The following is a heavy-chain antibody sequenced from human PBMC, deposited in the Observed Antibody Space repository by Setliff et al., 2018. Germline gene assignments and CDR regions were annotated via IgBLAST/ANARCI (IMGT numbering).Heavy chain of an antibody. CDR1: GGSFSGYY. D-gene: IGHD3-3*01. CDR2: MNDRRNR. CDR3: ARKSGFQYIDV. J-gene: IGHJ6*03. V-gene: IGHV4-34*01. Sequence: PSETLSLTCAVSGGSFSGYYWSWIRQPPGKGLEWIGEMNDRRNRNKNPSLQSRVTISVDTSKNQFSLNLTSVTAADTAVYYCARKSGFQYIDVWDKGTTVTVSS.